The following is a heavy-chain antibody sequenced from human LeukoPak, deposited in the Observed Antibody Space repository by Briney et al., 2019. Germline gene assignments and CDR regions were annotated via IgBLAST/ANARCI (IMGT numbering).Heavy chain of an antibody. D-gene: IGHD6-13*01. CDR1: GYTITGYY. V-gene: IGHV1-2*02. J-gene: IGHJ5*02. CDR3: AASIAAAENWFDP. Sequence: GASVKVSCKASGYTITGYYMHWVRQAPGQGLEWMGWINPNSGGTNYAQKFQGRVTMTRDTSISTAYMELSRLRSDDTAVYYCAASIAAAENWFDPWGQGTLVTVSS. CDR2: INPNSGGT.